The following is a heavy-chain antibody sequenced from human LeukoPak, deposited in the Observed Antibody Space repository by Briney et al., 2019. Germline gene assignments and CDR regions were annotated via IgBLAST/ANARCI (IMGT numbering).Heavy chain of an antibody. V-gene: IGHV1-2*02. J-gene: IGHJ6*03. Sequence: ASVKVSCKASGYTFTGYYMHWVRQAPGQGLEWMGWINPNSGGTNYAQKFQGRVTMTRDTSISTAYMELSRLRSDDTAVYYCARGGTRAAGKKDYYYYMDVWGKGTTVTASS. D-gene: IGHD6-13*01. CDR2: INPNSGGT. CDR1: GYTFTGYY. CDR3: ARGGTRAAGKKDYYYYMDV.